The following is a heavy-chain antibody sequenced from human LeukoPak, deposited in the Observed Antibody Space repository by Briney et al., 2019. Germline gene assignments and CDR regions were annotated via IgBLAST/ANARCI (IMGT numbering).Heavy chain of an antibody. CDR3: AKDGGSGSYPKVYYFDY. CDR2: ISGRGGST. Sequence: QPGGPLRLPCAPSRFLFSSYAMRWVRQAPGKGLEWVSAISGRGGSTYYADSVKGRFTISRDNSKNTLYLQMNSLRAEDTAVYYCAKDGGSGSYPKVYYFDYWGQGTLVTVSS. V-gene: IGHV3-23*01. CDR1: RFLFSSYA. J-gene: IGHJ4*02. D-gene: IGHD1-26*01.